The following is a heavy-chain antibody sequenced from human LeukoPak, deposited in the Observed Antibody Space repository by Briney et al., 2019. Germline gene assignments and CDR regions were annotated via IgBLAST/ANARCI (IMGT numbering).Heavy chain of an antibody. Sequence: NESGPTLVRPTQTLTLTCTFSGFSLTATGVGVDWVRQPPGKALEWLALIYWDDDKRYWPSLKSRLTITKDGSKNQVLLTVTNMDPVDTGTYYCAHDRSRCVNYAFDIWGQVTLVTVSS. CDR1: GFSLTATGVG. CDR2: IYWDDDK. J-gene: IGHJ3*02. CDR3: AHDRSRCVNYAFDI. D-gene: IGHD3-22*01. V-gene: IGHV2-5*02.